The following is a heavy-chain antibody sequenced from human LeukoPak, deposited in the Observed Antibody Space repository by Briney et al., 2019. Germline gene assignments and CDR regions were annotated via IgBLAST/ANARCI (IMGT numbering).Heavy chain of an antibody. D-gene: IGHD5-18*01. CDR2: INHSGST. J-gene: IGHJ4*02. CDR3: ARDGYSYGQRYHGRSTFDY. V-gene: IGHV4-34*01. Sequence: SETLSLTCAVYGGSFSGYYWSWIRQPPGKGLEWIGEINHSGSTNYNPSLKSRVTISVGTSKNQFSLKLSSVTAADTAVYYCARDGYSYGQRYHGRSTFDYWGQGTLVTVSS. CDR1: GGSFSGYY.